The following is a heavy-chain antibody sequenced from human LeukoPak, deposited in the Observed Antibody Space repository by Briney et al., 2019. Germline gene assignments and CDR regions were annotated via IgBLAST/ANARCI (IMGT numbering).Heavy chain of an antibody. CDR3: ARGARDGSGSYLILYYYYYMDV. Sequence: ASVKVSCKASGYTFTSYDINWVRQATGQGLEWMGWMNPNSGNTGYAQKFQGRVTMTRNTSISTAYMELSSLRSEDTAVYYCARGARDGSGSYLILYYYYYMDVWGKGTTVTISS. V-gene: IGHV1-8*01. D-gene: IGHD3-10*01. J-gene: IGHJ6*03. CDR1: GYTFTSYD. CDR2: MNPNSGNT.